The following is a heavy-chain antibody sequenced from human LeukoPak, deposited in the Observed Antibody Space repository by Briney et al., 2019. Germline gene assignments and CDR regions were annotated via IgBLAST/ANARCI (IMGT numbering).Heavy chain of an antibody. J-gene: IGHJ4*02. V-gene: IGHV1-46*01. CDR2: INLSGGST. CDR1: GYTFTSYH. Sequence: ASVRVACKASGYTFTSYHMHWVRQAPGQGLEWMGKINLSGGSTTYAQKFQGRVTMTRDTSTSTVYMELSSLRSEDTAVYYCARDYVDDIPMIKDYWGQGTLVTVSS. CDR3: ARDYVDDIPMIKDY. D-gene: IGHD2-8*01.